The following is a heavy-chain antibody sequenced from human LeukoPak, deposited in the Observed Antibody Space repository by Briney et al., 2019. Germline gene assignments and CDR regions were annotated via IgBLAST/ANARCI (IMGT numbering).Heavy chain of an antibody. J-gene: IGHJ4*02. CDR1: GFTFSSYS. D-gene: IGHD5-12*01. Sequence: GGSLRLSCAASGFTFSSYSMNWVRQAPGKGLEYISYISSSSSTIYYADSVKGRFTISRDNAKNSLYLQMNSLRDDDTAVYYCARASGSYFDYWGQGTLVSVSS. CDR3: ARASGSYFDY. CDR2: ISSSSSTI. V-gene: IGHV3-48*02.